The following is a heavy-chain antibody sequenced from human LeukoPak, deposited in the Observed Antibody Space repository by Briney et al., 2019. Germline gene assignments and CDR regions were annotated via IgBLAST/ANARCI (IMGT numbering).Heavy chain of an antibody. D-gene: IGHD6-13*01. CDR1: GGSFSGYY. V-gene: IGHV4-34*01. CDR2: INHSGST. J-gene: IGHJ4*02. Sequence: PSETLSLTCAVYGGSFSGYYWSWIRQPPGKGLEWIGEINHSGSTNYNPSLKSRVTISADTSRNQFSLQLRSVTATDTAMYYCARDRQGAGRRVSSFQFWGQGIPVIVSS. CDR3: ARDRQGAGRRVSSFQF.